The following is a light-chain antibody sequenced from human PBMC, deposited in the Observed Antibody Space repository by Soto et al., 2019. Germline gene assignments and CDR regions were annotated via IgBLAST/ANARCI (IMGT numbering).Light chain of an antibody. V-gene: IGLV1-51*01. CDR2: DND. Sequence: QSVLTQPPSVSAAPGQKVTVSCSGSRSNIGNNAVAWYQHPPGTAPKLLIYDNDKRPSGISDRFSASKSGTSATLAITGLQTGDEADYYCETWDSSLSAGVFGGGTKLTVL. CDR3: ETWDSSLSAGV. J-gene: IGLJ3*02. CDR1: RSNIGNNA.